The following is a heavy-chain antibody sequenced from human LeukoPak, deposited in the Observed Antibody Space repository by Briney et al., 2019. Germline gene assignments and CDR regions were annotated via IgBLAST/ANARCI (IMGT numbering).Heavy chain of an antibody. CDR1: GFTFSSYA. CDR2: ISYDGSNK. D-gene: IGHD2-15*01. J-gene: IGHJ3*02. CDR3: ARLVGYCSGGSCYDAFDI. Sequence: PGGSLRLSCAASGFTFSSYAMHWVRQAPGKGLEWVAVISYDGSNKYYADSVKGRFTISRDNSKNTLYLQMNSLRAEDTAVYYCARLVGYCSGGSCYDAFDIWGQGTMVTVSS. V-gene: IGHV3-30-3*01.